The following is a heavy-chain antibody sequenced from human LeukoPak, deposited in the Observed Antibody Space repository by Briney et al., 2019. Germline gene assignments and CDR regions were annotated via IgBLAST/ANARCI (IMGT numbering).Heavy chain of an antibody. CDR3: ARDGDYYDSSGYYNG. CDR1: GFTFSSYG. V-gene: IGHV3-33*08. CDR2: IWFDGSNK. Sequence: VQPGRSLRLSCAASGFTFSSYGMHWVRQAPGKGLEWVAVIWFDGSNKYYADSVKGRFTISRDNSKNTLYLQMNSLRAEDTALYYCARDGDYYDSSGYYNGWGQGTLVTVSS. J-gene: IGHJ4*02. D-gene: IGHD3-22*01.